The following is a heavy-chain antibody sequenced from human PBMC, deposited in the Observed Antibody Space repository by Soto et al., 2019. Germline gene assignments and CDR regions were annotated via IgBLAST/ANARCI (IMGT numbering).Heavy chain of an antibody. D-gene: IGHD4-17*01. Sequence: QVQLVESGGREVQPGRSLTLSCAASGFTFSTYGMHWVRQTPGKGLEWVAFISYDGTNKFYSDSVKGRFTISRDNFKNTLTLQMNSLRADDTAVYSCAKDLQSYGDYDYYCYGMDVWGLGTRVTVSS. CDR2: ISYDGTNK. J-gene: IGHJ6*02. V-gene: IGHV3-30*18. CDR1: GFTFSTYG. CDR3: AKDLQSYGDYDYYCYGMDV.